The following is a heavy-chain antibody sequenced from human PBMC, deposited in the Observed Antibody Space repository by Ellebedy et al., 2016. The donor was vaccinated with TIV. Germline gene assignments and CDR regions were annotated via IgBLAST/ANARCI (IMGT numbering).Heavy chain of an antibody. CDR2: ISSNGGTT. CDR1: GFTFSTYP. Sequence: LSLTCAASGFTFSTYPMNWVRQAPGTGLEWVPIISSNGGTTYYADSVKCRFTIPRDNAKSTLYLQINSLRAEDTAVYYCARDPYNWNGPFDYWGQGTLVTVSS. V-gene: IGHV3-23*01. CDR3: ARDPYNWNGPFDY. D-gene: IGHD1-20*01. J-gene: IGHJ4*02.